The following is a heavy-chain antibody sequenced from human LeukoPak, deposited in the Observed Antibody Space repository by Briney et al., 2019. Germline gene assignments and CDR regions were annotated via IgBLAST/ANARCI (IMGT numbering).Heavy chain of an antibody. J-gene: IGHJ4*02. V-gene: IGHV3-30*12. CDR1: GFTFSSYG. CDR2: ISYDGSNE. D-gene: IGHD4-23*01. CDR3: ASLYYGGNNFDY. Sequence: GGSLRLSCAASGFTFSSYGMHWVRQAPGKGLEWVAIISYDGSNEYYADSVKGRFTISRDNSKNTLYLQMNSLRAEDTAVYYCASLYYGGNNFDYWGQGTLVTVSS.